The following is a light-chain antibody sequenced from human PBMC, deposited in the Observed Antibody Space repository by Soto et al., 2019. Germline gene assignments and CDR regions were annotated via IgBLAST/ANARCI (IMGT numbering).Light chain of an antibody. V-gene: IGKV3-20*01. CDR1: QSISGTF. CDR3: HQYDSGWT. Sequence: EIVLTQSPGTLSLSPGERATLSCRASQSISGTFLAWYQHKPGQAPRVLIYGATRRATGIPDRVSGSGSGTDFTLTIRRLEPEDFALYYCHQYDSGWTFGQGTKVEMK. CDR2: GAT. J-gene: IGKJ1*01.